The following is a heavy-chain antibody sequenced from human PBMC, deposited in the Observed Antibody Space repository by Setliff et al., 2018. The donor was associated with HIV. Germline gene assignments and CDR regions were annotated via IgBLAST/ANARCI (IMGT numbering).Heavy chain of an antibody. V-gene: IGHV1-46*01. CDR2: IAPSSGGI. CDR1: GYTFTSYI. J-gene: IGHJ4*02. D-gene: IGHD3-10*01. Sequence: ASVKVSCKASGYTFTSYILHWVRQAAGQGLEWVGRIAPSSGGIHYAQKFQDRVTMTRDTSTSTVYMDLSRLRSEDTAVYSCARAHAPGVRGVFFEYWGQGTLVTVSS. CDR3: ARAHAPGVRGVFFEY.